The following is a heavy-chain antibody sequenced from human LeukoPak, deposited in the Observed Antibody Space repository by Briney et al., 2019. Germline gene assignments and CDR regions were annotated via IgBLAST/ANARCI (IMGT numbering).Heavy chain of an antibody. CDR1: GYTFTSFG. Sequence: ASVKVSCKASGYTFTSFGLSWVRQAPGQGPEWMGWISAYNGNTKYAPKLQGRVTMTTDTPTSTAYMELRSLRSDDTAIYYCARTCPLLFCSSSFFDPWGQGTLVTVSS. J-gene: IGHJ5*02. CDR2: ISAYNGNT. V-gene: IGHV1-18*01. D-gene: IGHD2-2*01. CDR3: ARTCPLLFCSSSFFDP.